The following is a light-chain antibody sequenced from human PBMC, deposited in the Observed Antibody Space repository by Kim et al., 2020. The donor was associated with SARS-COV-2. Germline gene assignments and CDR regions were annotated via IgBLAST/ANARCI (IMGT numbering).Light chain of an antibody. Sequence: GQSVTISCTETSVEVGGSDYVSWYQQHPGKAPKLIICDVNERPPGVPDRFSGSKSGNTASLTISGLQADDEADYYCCSYAGSQTLLFGGGTQLTVL. V-gene: IGLV2-11*01. CDR2: DVN. CDR1: SVEVGGSDY. J-gene: IGLJ2*01. CDR3: CSYAGSQTLL.